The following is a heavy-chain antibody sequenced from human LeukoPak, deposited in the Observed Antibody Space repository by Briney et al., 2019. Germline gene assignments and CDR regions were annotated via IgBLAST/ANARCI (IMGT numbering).Heavy chain of an antibody. CDR1: SGSISSYY. D-gene: IGHD3-22*01. CDR3: ARGKTYYDISKDAFDI. CDR2: IYYSGST. Sequence: PSETLSLTCTVSSGSISSYYWSWIRQPPGKGLEWIGCIYYSGSTNYNPSLKSRVTISVDTSKNQFSLKLSSVTAADTAVYYCARGKTYYDISKDAFDIWGQGTMVTVSS. V-gene: IGHV4-59*01. J-gene: IGHJ3*02.